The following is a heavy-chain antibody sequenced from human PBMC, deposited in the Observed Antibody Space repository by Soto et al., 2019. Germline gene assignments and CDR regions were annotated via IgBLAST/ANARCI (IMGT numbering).Heavy chain of an antibody. CDR2: ISAYNDHT. CDR3: ARGTYFDY. CDR1: GYTLTTYG. J-gene: IGHJ4*02. D-gene: IGHD1-1*01. V-gene: IGHV1-18*01. Sequence: QVQLVQSGAEVKKPGASVKVSSKAAGYTLTTYGVSWVRQAPGQGLEWVGWISAYNDHTNYAQKFQGRVTMTTDTSTSTAYMELRSLRSDDTAVYYCARGTYFDYWGQGTLVTVSS.